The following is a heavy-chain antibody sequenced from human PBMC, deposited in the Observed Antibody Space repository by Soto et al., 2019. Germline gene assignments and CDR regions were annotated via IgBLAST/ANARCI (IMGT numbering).Heavy chain of an antibody. CDR3: ARPAARGPSAFDI. D-gene: IGHD6-6*01. CDR1: GYSISSGYY. V-gene: IGHV4-38-2*01. J-gene: IGHJ3*02. Sequence: KPSETLSLTCAVSGYSISSGYYWGWIRQPPGKGLEWIGSIYHSGSTYYNPSLKSRVTISVDTSKNQFSLKLSSVTAADTAVYYCARPAARGPSAFDIWGQGTMVTVS. CDR2: IYHSGST.